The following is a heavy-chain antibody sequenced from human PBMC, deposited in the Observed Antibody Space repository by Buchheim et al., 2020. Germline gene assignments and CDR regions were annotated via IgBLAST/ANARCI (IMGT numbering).Heavy chain of an antibody. D-gene: IGHD6-19*01. J-gene: IGHJ4*02. CDR2: ISYDGSNK. Sequence: QVQLVESGGGVVQPGRSLRLSCAASGFTFSSYGMHWVRQAPGKGLEWVAVISYDGSNKYYADSVKGRFTISRDNSKNTLYLQMNSLRAEDTAVYYCAKDPYSSGWYSFFDYWGQGTL. V-gene: IGHV3-30*18. CDR3: AKDPYSSGWYSFFDY. CDR1: GFTFSSYG.